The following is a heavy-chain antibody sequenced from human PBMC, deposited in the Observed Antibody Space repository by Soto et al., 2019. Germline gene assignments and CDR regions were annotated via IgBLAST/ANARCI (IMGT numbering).Heavy chain of an antibody. CDR2: ISAHNGNT. CDR3: ARGRYGDY. Sequence: QVHLVQSGAEVKKPGASVKVSCKGSGYDFTTYGITWVRQAPGQGLEWMAWISAHNGNTDYAQQIQCRDTVTRDTSTRTAYLELRSMRADYTAVYYGARGRYGDYWGQGTLVTVSS. J-gene: IGHJ4*02. V-gene: IGHV1-18*01. D-gene: IGHD1-1*01. CDR1: GYDFTTYG.